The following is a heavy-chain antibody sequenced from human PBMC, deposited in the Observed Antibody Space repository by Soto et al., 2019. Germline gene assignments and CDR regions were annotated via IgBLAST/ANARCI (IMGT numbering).Heavy chain of an antibody. CDR3: ARVSSGWYYWFDP. V-gene: IGHV1-18*01. CDR1: GYTFTSYL. J-gene: IGHJ5*02. Sequence: QVQLVQSGAEVKKPGSSVKVSCKASGYTFTSYLISWVRQAPGQGLEWMGWISVNNGNTNYAQKLQGRVTMTTDTSTSTAYMELRSMRSDDTAVYYCARVSSGWYYWFDPWGQGTLVTVSS. CDR2: ISVNNGNT. D-gene: IGHD6-19*01.